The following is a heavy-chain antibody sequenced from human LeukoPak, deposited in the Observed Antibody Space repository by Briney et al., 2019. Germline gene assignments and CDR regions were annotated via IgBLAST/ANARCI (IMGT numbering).Heavy chain of an antibody. D-gene: IGHD5-18*01. CDR3: ARDKTAMGPGDAFDI. J-gene: IGHJ3*02. CDR1: GGTFSSYA. CDR2: IIPILGIA. V-gene: IGHV1-69*04. Sequence: SVKVSCKASGGTFSSYAISWVRQAPGQGLEWMGRIIPILGIANYAQKFQGRVTITADKSTSTAYMELSSLRSEDTAVYYCARDKTAMGPGDAFDIWGQGTMVTVSS.